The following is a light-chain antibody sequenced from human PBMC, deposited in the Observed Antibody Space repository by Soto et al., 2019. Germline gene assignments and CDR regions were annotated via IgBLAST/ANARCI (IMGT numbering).Light chain of an antibody. CDR3: ESWDASLNGPL. CDR1: SSNIGTNA. J-gene: IGLJ3*02. Sequence: QSVLTQPPSASGTPGQRVTISCSGSSSNIGTNAVNWYQQLPGTAPKLLIYSNNQRPSGVPDRFSGSKSGTSASQAISGLQSEDEAHYYCESWDASLNGPLFGGGTKLTVL. V-gene: IGLV1-44*01. CDR2: SNN.